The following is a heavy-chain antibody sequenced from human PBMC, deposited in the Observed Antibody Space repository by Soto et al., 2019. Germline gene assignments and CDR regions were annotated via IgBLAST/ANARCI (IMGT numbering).Heavy chain of an antibody. CDR2: IIPMFGTS. Sequence: GASVKVSCKASGGTFSKYPISWVREAPGQGLEWMGGIIPMFGTSNYAQKFQGRVTITADESTSTAYMELNILRSEDTAVYYCARGPDIAVSGAYFDYWGQGTLVTVSS. CDR3: ARGPDIAVSGAYFDY. V-gene: IGHV1-69*13. J-gene: IGHJ4*02. D-gene: IGHD6-19*01. CDR1: GGTFSKYP.